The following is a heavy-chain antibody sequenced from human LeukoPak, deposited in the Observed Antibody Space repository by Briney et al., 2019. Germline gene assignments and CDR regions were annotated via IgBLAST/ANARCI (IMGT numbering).Heavy chain of an antibody. V-gene: IGHV3-30*19. J-gene: IGHJ4*02. D-gene: IGHD6-13*01. Sequence: GGSLRLSCVASGFIFTSYGMHWVRQAPGKGLQWVALISSNGNNERYADSVRGRFSISRDNSKNTMYLRMNSLRAEDTAIYYCTGIKYSTSWSGDYWGQGALVTVSS. CDR1: GFIFTSYG. CDR3: TGIKYSTSWSGDY. CDR2: ISSNGNNE.